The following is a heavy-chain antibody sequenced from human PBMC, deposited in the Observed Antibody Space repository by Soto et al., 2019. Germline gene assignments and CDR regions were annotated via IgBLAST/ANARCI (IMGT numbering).Heavy chain of an antibody. Sequence: LRLSCAASGFTFSNAWMSWVRQAPGKGLEWVGRIKSKTDGGTTDYAAPVKGRFTISRDDSKNTLYLQMNSLKTEDTAAYYCTTDVVTAVYGMDVWGQGTTVTVAS. D-gene: IGHD2-21*02. CDR3: TTDVVTAVYGMDV. V-gene: IGHV3-15*01. CDR1: GFTFSNAW. J-gene: IGHJ6*02. CDR2: IKSKTDGGTT.